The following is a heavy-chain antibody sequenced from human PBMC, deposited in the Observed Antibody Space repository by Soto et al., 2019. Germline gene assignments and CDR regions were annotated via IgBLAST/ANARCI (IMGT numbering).Heavy chain of an antibody. CDR1: GFTFGSYS. D-gene: IGHD3-9*01. Sequence: EVQLVESGGGLVKPGGSLRLSCAASGFTFGSYSMNWVRQAPGKGLEWVSLISSSGSYIYYADSVKGRFTISRDNAKNSLFLQMNSLRAEDTAVYYCARDSGTYYDFLTGYRGTPDWWGQGTLVTVSS. V-gene: IGHV3-21*01. J-gene: IGHJ4*02. CDR3: ARDSGTYYDFLTGYRGTPDW. CDR2: ISSSGSYI.